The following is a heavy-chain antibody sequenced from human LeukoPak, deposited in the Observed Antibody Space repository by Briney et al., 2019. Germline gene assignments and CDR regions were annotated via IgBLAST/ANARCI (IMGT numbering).Heavy chain of an antibody. CDR1: GFIFSSYA. Sequence: PGGSLRLSCAASGFIFSSYAMHWVRQAPGKGLEWVSGISWNSGSIGYADSVKGRFTISRDNAKNSLYLQMNSLRAEDTALYYCAKAVMVRGVPFDYWGQGTLVTVSS. CDR2: ISWNSGSI. D-gene: IGHD3-10*01. J-gene: IGHJ4*02. V-gene: IGHV3-9*01. CDR3: AKAVMVRGVPFDY.